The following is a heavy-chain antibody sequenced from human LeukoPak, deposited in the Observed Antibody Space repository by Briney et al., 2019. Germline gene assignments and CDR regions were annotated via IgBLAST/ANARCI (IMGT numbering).Heavy chain of an antibody. J-gene: IGHJ4*02. D-gene: IGHD3-22*01. CDR2: INPNSGGT. V-gene: IGHV1-2*02. CDR1: GYTFTGYY. CDR3: ARASYYDSSGYYSY. Sequence: GASVKVSCKASGYTFTGYYMHWVRQAPGQGLEWMGWINPNSGGTNYAQKFQGRVTMTRDTSISTAYMELSRLRSDDTAVYYCARASYYDSSGYYSYWGQGTLVTVSS.